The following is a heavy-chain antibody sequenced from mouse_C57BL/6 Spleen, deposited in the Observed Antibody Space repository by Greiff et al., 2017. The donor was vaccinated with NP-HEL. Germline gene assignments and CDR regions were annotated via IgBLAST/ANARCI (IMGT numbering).Heavy chain of an antibody. CDR1: GYTFTSYW. J-gene: IGHJ2*01. CDR2: IDPSDSYT. CDR3: ARRGIYYDYRFDY. D-gene: IGHD2-4*01. V-gene: IGHV1-69*01. Sequence: QVQLKQPGAELVMPGASVKLSCKASGYTFTSYWMHWVKQRPGQGLEWIGEIDPSDSYTNYNQKFKGKSTLTVDKSSSTAYMQLSSLTSEDSAVYYCARRGIYYDYRFDYWGQGTTLTVSS.